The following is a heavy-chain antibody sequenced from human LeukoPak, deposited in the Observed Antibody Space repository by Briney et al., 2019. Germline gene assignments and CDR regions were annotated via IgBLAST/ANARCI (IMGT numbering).Heavy chain of an antibody. D-gene: IGHD6-19*01. CDR1: GYSFTGHY. CDR3: ARIAVAGTSREDWFDP. J-gene: IGHJ5*02. CDR2: IHPNRGGT. V-gene: IGHV1-2*02. Sequence: ASVKVSCKASGYSFTGHYIHWVRQAPGQGLEWMGWIHPNRGGTNNAQKFQGRVTLTSDSSISTAYMELSSLTSDDTAVYYCARIAVAGTSREDWFDPWGQGTLVAASS.